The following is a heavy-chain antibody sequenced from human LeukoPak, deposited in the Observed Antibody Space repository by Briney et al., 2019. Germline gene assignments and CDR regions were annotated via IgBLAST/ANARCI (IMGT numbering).Heavy chain of an antibody. J-gene: IGHJ4*02. CDR3: ARDLSGVAGYTYGRGIDY. Sequence: GGSLRLSCTASGFTFSNYWMSWVRQAPGKGLEWVANIKKDGSEKYYVDSVKGRFTISRDNAKTSLYLQMNSLRAEDTAVYYCARDLSGVAGYTYGRGIDYWGQGTLVTVSS. CDR2: IKKDGSEK. CDR1: GFTFSNYW. D-gene: IGHD5-18*01. V-gene: IGHV3-7*01.